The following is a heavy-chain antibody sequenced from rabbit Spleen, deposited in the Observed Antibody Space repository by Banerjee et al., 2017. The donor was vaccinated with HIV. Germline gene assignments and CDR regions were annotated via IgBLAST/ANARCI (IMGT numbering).Heavy chain of an antibody. CDR1: GFSFSSSYW. D-gene: IGHD4-1*01. CDR2: IDTGSSGFT. J-gene: IGHJ4*01. CDR3: ARETSSGWGIVSFYFSL. V-gene: IGHV1S45*01. Sequence: QEQLEESGGGLVQPEGSLTLTCKASGFSFSSSYWACWVRQAPGKGLEWIACIDTGSSGFTYYANWAKGRFTISKTSSTTVTLQMTRLTAADTATYFCARETSSGWGIVSFYFSLWGPGTLVTVS.